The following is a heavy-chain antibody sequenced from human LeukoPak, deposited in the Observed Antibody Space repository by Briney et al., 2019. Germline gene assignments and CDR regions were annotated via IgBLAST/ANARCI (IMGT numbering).Heavy chain of an antibody. D-gene: IGHD6-13*01. J-gene: IGHJ4*02. CDR1: GFTFDDYA. CDR3: VKEIAAAGTGGVDY. V-gene: IGHV3-9*01. CDR2: ISWNSGRI. Sequence: PGRSLRLSCAVSGFTFDDYAMHWVRQPPGKGLEWVSGISWNSGRIGYADSVKGRFTISRDNAKDSLYLQMNSLRVEDTALYYCVKEIAAAGTGGVDYWGQGTLVTVSS.